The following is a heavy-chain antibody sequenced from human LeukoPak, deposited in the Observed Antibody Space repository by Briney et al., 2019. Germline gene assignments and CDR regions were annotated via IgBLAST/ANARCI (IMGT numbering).Heavy chain of an antibody. CDR1: GFTFSSYA. J-gene: IGHJ4*02. CDR3: AKDSFWSGYYTGNDY. CDR2: VGTSADT. D-gene: IGHD3-3*01. Sequence: PGGSLRLSCLASGFTFSSYAMDWVRQAPGQGLQWVSAVGTSADTYYADSVRGRFAISRDNSKNTLYLQMNSLRAEDTAVYYCAKDSFWSGYYTGNDYWGQGTLVTASS. V-gene: IGHV3-23*01.